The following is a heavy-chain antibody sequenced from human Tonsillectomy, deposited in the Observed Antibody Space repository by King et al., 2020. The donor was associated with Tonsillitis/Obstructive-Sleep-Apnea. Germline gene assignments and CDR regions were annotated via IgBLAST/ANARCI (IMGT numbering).Heavy chain of an antibody. CDR1: GFSFTDYY. CDR3: ARDLYNDLLGCALHGGVCMDA. J-gene: IGHJ6*02. Sequence: VQLVESGGGLVRPGGSLRLACAASGFSFTDYYMTWIRQAPGRGLEWISYISNGDPTTYYADSVKGRFTISRDNANKSVFLQMNSLRAEDTAVYYCARDLYNDLLGCALHGGVCMDAWGQGTTVTVSS. CDR2: ISNGDPTT. V-gene: IGHV3-11*01. D-gene: IGHD3-3*01.